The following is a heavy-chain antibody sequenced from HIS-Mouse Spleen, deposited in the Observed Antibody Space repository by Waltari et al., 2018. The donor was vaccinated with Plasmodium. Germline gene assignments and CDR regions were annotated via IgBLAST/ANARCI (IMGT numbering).Heavy chain of an antibody. CDR3: ARGPGYSSGWYYFDY. D-gene: IGHD6-19*01. V-gene: IGHV4-34*01. Sequence: QVQLQQWGAGLLTPSETLSLTCAVYGGSFSGYSWSWIRQPLGKGLEWIGEINHSGSTNYNPSLKRRVTISVDTSKNQFSLKLSSVTAADTAVYYCARGPGYSSGWYYFDYWGQGTLVTVSS. J-gene: IGHJ4*02. CDR2: INHSGST. CDR1: GGSFSGYS.